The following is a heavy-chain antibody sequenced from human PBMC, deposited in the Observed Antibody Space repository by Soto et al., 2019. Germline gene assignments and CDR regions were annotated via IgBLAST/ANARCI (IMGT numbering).Heavy chain of an antibody. CDR1: GASISSYY. CDR2: VHYSGST. V-gene: IGHV4-59*12. D-gene: IGHD3-10*01. CDR3: ARDNGSGSYRWTYVD. Sequence: QVQLQESGPGLVKPSETLSLTCTVSGASISSYYWSWIRQSPQKGLECIGYVHYSGSTNYRPSLKRRVTMSADRAKNQFSLKLTSVTAADTAVYYCARDNGSGSYRWTYVDWGQGILVTVSS. J-gene: IGHJ4*02.